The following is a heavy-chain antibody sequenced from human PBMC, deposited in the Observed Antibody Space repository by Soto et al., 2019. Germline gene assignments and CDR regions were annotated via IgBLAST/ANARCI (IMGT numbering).Heavy chain of an antibody. CDR1: GFTFSSYS. V-gene: IGHV3-21*01. Sequence: GGSLRLSCAASGFTFSSYSMNWVRQAPGKGLEWVSSISSSSSYIYYADSVKGRFTISRDNAKNSLYLQMNSLRAEDTAVYYCARESNYYYYMDVWGKGTTVTVSS. CDR2: ISSSSSYI. CDR3: ARESNYYYYMDV. J-gene: IGHJ6*03.